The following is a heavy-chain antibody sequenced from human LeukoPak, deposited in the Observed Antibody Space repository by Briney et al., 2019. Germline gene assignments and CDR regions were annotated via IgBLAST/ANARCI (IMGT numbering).Heavy chain of an antibody. CDR1: GFTFSSYS. Sequence: GGSLRLSCAASGFTFSSYSMNWVRQAPGKGLEWVSYISSSSSTIYYADSVKGRFTISRDNAKNSLYLQMNSLRAEDTAVYYCAKEGIPGRGLSWFDPWGQGTLVTVSS. D-gene: IGHD2-2*01. V-gene: IGHV3-48*01. CDR2: ISSSSSTI. J-gene: IGHJ5*02. CDR3: AKEGIPGRGLSWFDP.